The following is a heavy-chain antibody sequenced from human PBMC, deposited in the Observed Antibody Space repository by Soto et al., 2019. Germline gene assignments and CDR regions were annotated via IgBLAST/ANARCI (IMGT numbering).Heavy chain of an antibody. V-gene: IGHV3-30*18. Sequence: PGGSLRLSCAASGFTFSSYGMHWVRQAPGKGLEWVAVISYDGSKKYYAASVKGRFTISRDNSKNTLYLQMNSLKVEETAVYYCGQNWYIYGEFDYWGQATLVTVSS. CDR2: ISYDGSKK. CDR1: GFTFSSYG. J-gene: IGHJ4*02. CDR3: GQNWYIYGEFDY. D-gene: IGHD5-18*01.